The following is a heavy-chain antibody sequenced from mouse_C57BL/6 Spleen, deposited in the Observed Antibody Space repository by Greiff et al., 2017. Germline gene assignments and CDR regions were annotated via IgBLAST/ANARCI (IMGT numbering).Heavy chain of an antibody. D-gene: IGHD2-3*01. V-gene: IGHV1-64*01. J-gene: IGHJ2*01. CDR1: GYTFTSYW. Sequence: QVQLMQPGAELVKPGASAKLSCKASGYTFTSYWMHWVKQRPGQGLELIGMVHPNSGSTNYNEKFQSKATLTVDKSSSTAYMQHSNLTSEDYAVYYCARSNYDNYFDYWGQGTTLTVSS. CDR3: ARSNYDNYFDY. CDR2: VHPNSGST.